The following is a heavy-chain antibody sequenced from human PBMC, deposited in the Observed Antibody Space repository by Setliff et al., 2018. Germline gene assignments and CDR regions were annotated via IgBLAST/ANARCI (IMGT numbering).Heavy chain of an antibody. J-gene: IGHJ4*02. CDR3: YITYSYGLYYFDY. CDR1: GFTFSSYA. CDR2: ISGSGGST. D-gene: IGHD5-18*01. Sequence: PGGSLRLSCAASGFTFSSYAMNWVRQAPGKGLEWVSAISGSGGSTYYADSVKGRFTISRDNSKNTLYLQMNSLRSEDTAVYYCYITYSYGLYYFDYWGQGTLVTVSS. V-gene: IGHV3-23*01.